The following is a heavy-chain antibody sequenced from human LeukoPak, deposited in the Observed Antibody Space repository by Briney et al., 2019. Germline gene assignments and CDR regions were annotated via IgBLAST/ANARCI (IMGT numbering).Heavy chain of an antibody. CDR2: INHSGST. V-gene: IGHV4-34*01. CDR1: GGSFSGYY. J-gene: IGHJ6*03. CDR3: ARGQGSGWYVYYYYYMDV. D-gene: IGHD6-19*01. Sequence: NPSETLSLTCAVYGGSFSGYYWSWIRQPPGKGLEWIGEINHSGSTNYNPSLKSRVTISVDTSKNQFSLKLSSVTAADTAVYYCARGQGSGWYVYYYYYMDVWGKGTTVTVSS.